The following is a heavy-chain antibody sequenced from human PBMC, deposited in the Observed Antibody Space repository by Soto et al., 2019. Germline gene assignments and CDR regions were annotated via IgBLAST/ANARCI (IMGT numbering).Heavy chain of an antibody. J-gene: IGHJ6*02. CDR1: GFTVSSNY. Sequence: EVQLVESGGGLIQPGGSLRLSCAASGFTVSSNYMSWVRQAPGKGLEWVSVIYSGGSTYYADSVKGRFTISRDNSXXTLYLQMNSLRAEDTAVYYCATTVTSTYYSYGMDVWGQGTTVTVSS. D-gene: IGHD4-17*01. V-gene: IGHV3-53*01. CDR3: ATTVTSTYYSYGMDV. CDR2: IYSGGST.